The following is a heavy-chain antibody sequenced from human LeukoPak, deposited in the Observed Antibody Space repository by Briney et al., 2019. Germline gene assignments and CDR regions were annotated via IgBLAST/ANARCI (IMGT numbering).Heavy chain of an antibody. CDR2: IYSGGST. V-gene: IGHV3-53*01. J-gene: IGHJ2*01. CDR1: GFTVSSNY. Sequence: GGSLRLSCAASGFTVSSNYMSWVRQAPGKGLEWVSVIYSGGSTYYADSVKGRFTVSRDNSKNTLYLQMNSLRAEDTAVYYCANRLYYDIFWYFDLWGRGTLVTVSS. D-gene: IGHD3-9*01. CDR3: ANRLYYDIFWYFDL.